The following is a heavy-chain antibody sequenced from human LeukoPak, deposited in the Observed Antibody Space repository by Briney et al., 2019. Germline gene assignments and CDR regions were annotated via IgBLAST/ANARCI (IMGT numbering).Heavy chain of an antibody. CDR1: GGSISNYC. J-gene: IGHJ4*02. Sequence: PSETLSLTCTVSGGSISNYCWSWIRQSAGKGLEWIGRIYITGSTNYNPSLKSRVSMSLDTSKNQLSLKLSSVTAADTAVYYCARGAAATYWGQGTLVTVSS. CDR3: ARGAAATY. D-gene: IGHD6-13*01. V-gene: IGHV4-4*07. CDR2: IYITGST.